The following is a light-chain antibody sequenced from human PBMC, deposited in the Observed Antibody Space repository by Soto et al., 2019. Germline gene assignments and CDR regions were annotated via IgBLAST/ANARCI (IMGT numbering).Light chain of an antibody. CDR1: QSVGNS. CDR3: QQRSSWPPPT. Sequence: EIMLTQSPATLSMSPRERATLSCSASQSVGNSLAWYQERPGQAPRLLIYDASNRATGIPPRFSGSGSGTDFTLTISSLEPEDFAVYYCQQRSSWPPPTFGGGTKVDIK. J-gene: IGKJ4*01. V-gene: IGKV3-11*01. CDR2: DAS.